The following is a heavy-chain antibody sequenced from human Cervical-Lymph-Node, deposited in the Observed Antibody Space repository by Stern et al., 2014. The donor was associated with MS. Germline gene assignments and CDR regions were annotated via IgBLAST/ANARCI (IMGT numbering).Heavy chain of an antibody. V-gene: IGHV3-11*01. CDR1: GFTFSDYW. D-gene: IGHD4-23*01. J-gene: IGHJ4*02. Sequence: QVQLVVSGGASVKPGWSLRLSCEASGFTFSDYWMTWIRQVSGKGLGWLSNIRSDSGSRYYADSVRGRFSIFRDYAKNSLYLQMNSLRAEDTAVYFCVRGTHKTKVVTHFDSWGQGTLVTVSS. CDR3: VRGTHKTKVVTHFDS. CDR2: IRSDSGSR.